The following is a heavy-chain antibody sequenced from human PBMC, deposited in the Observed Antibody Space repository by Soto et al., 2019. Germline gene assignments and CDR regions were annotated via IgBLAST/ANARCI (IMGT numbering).Heavy chain of an antibody. D-gene: IGHD3-10*01. CDR3: ARAGITMVRGFIWDGMAV. CDR2: IIPIFGTA. Sequence: QVQLVQSGAEVKKPGSSVKVSCKASGGTFSSYAISWVRQAPGQGLEWMGGIIPIFGTANYAQKFQGRVTIPEDESPPKAYRELSSVSWEDRAVYSGARAGITMVRGFIWDGMAVGGQGTTFTVSS. CDR1: GGTFSSYA. V-gene: IGHV1-69*01. J-gene: IGHJ6*02.